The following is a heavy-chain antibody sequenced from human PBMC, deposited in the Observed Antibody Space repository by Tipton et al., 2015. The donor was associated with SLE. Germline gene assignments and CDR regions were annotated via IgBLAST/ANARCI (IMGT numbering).Heavy chain of an antibody. CDR1: GGSFSGYY. CDR2: IYNSGNT. Sequence: TLSLTCAVYGGSFSGYYWSWIRQPPGKGLEWIGSIYNSGNTYYNASLKSRVTISVDTSKNQFSLRLSSVSAADTAVYYCARHVDPTDYYYYAVDVWGQGTTVTVSS. CDR3: ARHVDPTDYYYYAVDV. V-gene: IGHV4-34*01. J-gene: IGHJ6*02.